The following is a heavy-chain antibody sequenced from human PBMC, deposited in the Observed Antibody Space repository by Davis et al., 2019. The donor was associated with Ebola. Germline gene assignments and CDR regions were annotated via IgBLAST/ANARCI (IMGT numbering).Heavy chain of an antibody. CDR3: ASILGVAPFDF. CDR1: GFTFSDYY. D-gene: IGHD2-21*01. V-gene: IGHV3-11*04. CDR2: ISSSGSTI. J-gene: IGHJ4*02. Sequence: GESLKISCSASGFTFSDYYMSWIRQAPGKGLEWVSYISSSGSTIYYADSVKGRFTMSRDNAKKSLYLQMNSLRAEDTAVYFCASILGVAPFDFWGQGTLVTVSS.